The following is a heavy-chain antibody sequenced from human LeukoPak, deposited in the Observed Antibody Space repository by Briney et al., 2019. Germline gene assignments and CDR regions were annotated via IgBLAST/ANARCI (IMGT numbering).Heavy chain of an antibody. CDR1: GGSISSGGYY. Sequence: SETLSLTCTVSGGSISSGGYYWSWIRQPPGKGLEWIGYIYHSGSTYYNPSLKSRVTISVDRSKNQFSLKLSSVTAADTAVYYCARGRGIFGVVSDWGQGTLVTVSS. D-gene: IGHD3-3*01. CDR3: ARGRGIFGVVSD. J-gene: IGHJ4*02. V-gene: IGHV4-30-2*01. CDR2: IYHSGST.